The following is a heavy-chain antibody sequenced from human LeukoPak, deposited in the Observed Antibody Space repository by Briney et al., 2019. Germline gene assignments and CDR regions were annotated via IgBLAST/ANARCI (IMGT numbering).Heavy chain of an antibody. Sequence: ASVKVSCKASGYTFTTYGISWLRQAPGQGLEWMGWTSPYNDDTNYVQKFQGRVKMTTDTSTSTAYMELRSLRSDDTAVYYCARERSLVGVVAAIDYYYYGMDVWGQGTTVTVSS. CDR1: GYTFTTYG. V-gene: IGHV1-18*01. CDR2: TSPYNDDT. CDR3: ARERSLVGVVAAIDYYYYGMDV. D-gene: IGHD2-15*01. J-gene: IGHJ6*02.